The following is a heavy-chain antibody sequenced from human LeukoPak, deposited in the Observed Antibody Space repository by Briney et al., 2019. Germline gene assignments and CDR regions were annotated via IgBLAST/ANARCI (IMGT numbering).Heavy chain of an antibody. V-gene: IGHV3-7*03. D-gene: IGHD2-15*01. CDR2: IKQEGSEK. CDR3: AREGGNRGGFDY. J-gene: IGHJ4*02. Sequence: GGSLRLSCTASGFTFSSHWMSWIRQAPGKGLEWVANIKQEGSEKYYVDSVKGRFTISRDDAKSSLYLQMSSLRAEDTAVYYCAREGGNRGGFDYWGQGTLVTVSS. CDR1: GFTFSSHW.